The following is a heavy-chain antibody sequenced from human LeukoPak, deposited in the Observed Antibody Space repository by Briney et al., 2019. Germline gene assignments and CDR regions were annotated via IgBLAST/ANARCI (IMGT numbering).Heavy chain of an antibody. J-gene: IGHJ4*02. D-gene: IGHD1-26*01. CDR3: ARDQYSGSLDY. Sequence: TSETLSLTCTVSAGSISSYYWTWIRQPAGKGLEWIGRFYSTGSTNYNPSLKSRVTMSVDTSKNQFSLKLSSVTAADTAVYYCARDQYSGSLDYWGQGTLVTVSS. V-gene: IGHV4-4*07. CDR1: AGSISSYY. CDR2: FYSTGST.